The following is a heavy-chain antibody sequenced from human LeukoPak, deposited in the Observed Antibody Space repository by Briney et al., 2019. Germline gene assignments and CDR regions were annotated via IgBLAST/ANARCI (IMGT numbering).Heavy chain of an antibody. D-gene: IGHD6-13*01. CDR3: ARNRAAAGDWLDP. CDR1: GFTFSAYG. Sequence: GGSLRLSCAASGFTFSAYGAHWVRQAPGKGLEWVAFIRYDGRIKNYADSVKGRFTISRDNSKNTLYLQMNSLTTEDTSLYYCARNRAAAGDWLDPWGQGTLVIVSS. CDR2: IRYDGRIK. V-gene: IGHV3-30*02. J-gene: IGHJ5*02.